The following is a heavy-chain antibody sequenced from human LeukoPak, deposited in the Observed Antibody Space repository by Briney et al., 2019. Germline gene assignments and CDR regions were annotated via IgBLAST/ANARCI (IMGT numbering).Heavy chain of an antibody. CDR2: ISYDGSKI. V-gene: IGHV3-30*01. CDR3: ARDWYSSSWYGPNFDY. Sequence: GRSLRLSCAASGFTFTSYAMHWVRQAPGKGLEWVAVISYDGSKIYYADSVKGRFTISRDNSKNTLYLQMNRLRVEETAVYYCARDWYSSSWYGPNFDYWGQGTLVTVSS. D-gene: IGHD6-13*01. CDR1: GFTFTSYA. J-gene: IGHJ4*02.